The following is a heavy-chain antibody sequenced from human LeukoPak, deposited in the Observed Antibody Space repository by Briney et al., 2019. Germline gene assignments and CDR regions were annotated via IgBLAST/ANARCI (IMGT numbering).Heavy chain of an antibody. Sequence: SQTLSLTCTVSGGSITSGNYYWSWIRQHPRNGLEWIGYIHYSGSTDYNPSLKSRVIISRDTSKNQFSLELNSVTAADTAVYYCARDRGYGFDYWGQGTLVTVSS. J-gene: IGHJ4*02. CDR2: IHYSGST. D-gene: IGHD5-18*01. CDR1: GGSITSGNYY. V-gene: IGHV4-31*03. CDR3: ARDRGYGFDY.